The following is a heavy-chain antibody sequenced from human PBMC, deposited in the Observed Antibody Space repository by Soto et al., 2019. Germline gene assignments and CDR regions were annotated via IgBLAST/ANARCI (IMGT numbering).Heavy chain of an antibody. Sequence: QMQLVQSGPEVKKPGTSVKVSCKASGFTFTSSAMQWVRQARGQRLEWMGWIVVGSGNTNYAQKFKERVTITRDMSTSTAYMELSSLRSEDTAVYYCAADHSGATGRGYYYYGMDVWGQGTTVTVSS. CDR1: GFTFTSSA. CDR2: IVVGSGNT. V-gene: IGHV1-58*02. D-gene: IGHD1-1*01. J-gene: IGHJ6*02. CDR3: AADHSGATGRGYYYYGMDV.